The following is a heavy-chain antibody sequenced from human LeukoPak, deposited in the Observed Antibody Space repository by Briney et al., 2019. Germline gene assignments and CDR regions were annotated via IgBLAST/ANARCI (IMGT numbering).Heavy chain of an antibody. V-gene: IGHV4-4*07. CDR1: GGSISSYY. J-gene: IGHJ6*03. CDR3: ARDLAARDYYYMDV. D-gene: IGHD2-15*01. CDR2: IYTSGST. Sequence: PSETLSLTCTVSGGSISSYYWSWIRQPAGKGLEWIGRIYTSGSTNYNPSLKSRVTMSVDTSKNQFSLKLSPVTAADTAVYYCARDLAARDYYYMDVWGKGTTVTVSS.